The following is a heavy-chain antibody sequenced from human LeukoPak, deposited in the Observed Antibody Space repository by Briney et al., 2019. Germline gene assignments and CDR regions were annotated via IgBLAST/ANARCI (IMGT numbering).Heavy chain of an antibody. CDR1: GGSFSGYY. D-gene: IGHD3-9*01. CDR2: INHSGST. V-gene: IGHV4-34*01. Sequence: SETLSLTCAVYGGSFSGYYWSWIRQPPGKGLEWIGEINHSGSTNYNPSLKSRVTISVDTSKNQFSLKLSSVTAADTAVYYCARDKRAYYDILTGPRNSHFDYWGQGTLVTVSS. CDR3: ARDKRAYYDILTGPRNSHFDY. J-gene: IGHJ4*02.